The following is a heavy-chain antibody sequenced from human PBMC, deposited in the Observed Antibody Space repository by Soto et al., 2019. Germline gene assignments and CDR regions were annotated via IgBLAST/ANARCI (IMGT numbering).Heavy chain of an antibody. Sequence: GSLRLSCAASGFTFSSHAMNWVRQAPGKGLEWVSTISGSGENTYYADSVRGRFTISRDNSKSTLFLQMNSLRAEDTAIYYCAKRVGFCSNGVCYSYYYYYYMDVWGKGTTVTVSS. CDR3: AKRVGFCSNGVCYSYYYYYYMDV. CDR1: GFTFSSHA. J-gene: IGHJ6*03. V-gene: IGHV3-23*01. D-gene: IGHD2-8*01. CDR2: ISGSGENT.